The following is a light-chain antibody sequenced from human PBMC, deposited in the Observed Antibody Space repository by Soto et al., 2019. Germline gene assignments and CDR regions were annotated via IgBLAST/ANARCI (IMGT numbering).Light chain of an antibody. CDR2: DVS. Sequence: QSVLTQPASVSGAPGQSITISYTGNSRDVGGYNYVSWYQQHPGKAPKLMIYDVSNRPSGVSNRFPGSKSGNTASLTISGLQAEDEADYYCSSYTSSSTFYVFGTGTKVTVL. CDR3: SSYTSSSTFYV. J-gene: IGLJ1*01. V-gene: IGLV2-14*01. CDR1: SRDVGGYNY.